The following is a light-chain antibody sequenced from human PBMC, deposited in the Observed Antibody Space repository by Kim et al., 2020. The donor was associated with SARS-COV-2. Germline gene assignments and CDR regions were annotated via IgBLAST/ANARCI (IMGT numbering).Light chain of an antibody. J-gene: IGKJ2*01. V-gene: IGKV3-20*01. CDR3: QQFGSSPRT. CDR2: GTS. CDR1: RSVSSSY. Sequence: EIVLTQSPGTLSLSPGERATLSCRASRSVSSSYLAWYQQKPGQAPRLLIYGTSSRATGIPDRFSGSGSGTDITLTISRLEPEDFAVYYCQQFGSSPRTFGQGTKLEI.